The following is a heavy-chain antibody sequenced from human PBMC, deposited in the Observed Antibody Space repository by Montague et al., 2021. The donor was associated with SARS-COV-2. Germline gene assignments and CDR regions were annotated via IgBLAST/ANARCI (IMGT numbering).Heavy chain of an antibody. V-gene: IGHV2-5*08. D-gene: IGHD6-13*01. J-gene: IGHJ5*02. CDR2: IYWDDDK. CDR1: GFSLNTDGMC. Sequence: PALVKPTQTLTLTRAFSGFSLNTDGMCVGWIRQPPGKALEWLALIYWDDDKRYSPSLKSRITITTDTSKNQVVLTMTNMDPVDTATYYCAHRIGIAAVSNGVRFDPWGQGTLVTVSS. CDR3: AHRIGIAAVSNGVRFDP.